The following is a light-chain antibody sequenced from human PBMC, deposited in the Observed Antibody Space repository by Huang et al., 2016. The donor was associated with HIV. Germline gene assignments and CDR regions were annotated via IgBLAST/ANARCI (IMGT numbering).Light chain of an antibody. CDR1: QSVLYSSNNKNY. CDR2: WAS. V-gene: IGKV4-1*01. Sequence: DIVMTQSPDSLAVSLGERATINCKSSQSVLYSSNNKNYLAWYQQKQGQPPKLLIYWASTRESGVPDRFSGSGSGTDFTLTISSLQAEDVAVYYCQQYYRPPFTFGPGTKVDIK. J-gene: IGKJ3*01. CDR3: QQYYRPPFT.